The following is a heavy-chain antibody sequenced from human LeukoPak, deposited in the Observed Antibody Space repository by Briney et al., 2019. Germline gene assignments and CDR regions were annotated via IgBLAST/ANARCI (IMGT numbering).Heavy chain of an antibody. V-gene: IGHV3-33*01. Sequence: GGSLRLSCAASGFTFSSYGMHWVRQAPGKGLEWVAVIWYDGSNKYYADSVKGRFTISRDNSKNTLYPQMNSLRAEDTAVYYCAGELERRFDYWGQGTLVTVSS. J-gene: IGHJ4*02. CDR1: GFTFSSYG. CDR3: AGELERRFDY. D-gene: IGHD1-1*01. CDR2: IWYDGSNK.